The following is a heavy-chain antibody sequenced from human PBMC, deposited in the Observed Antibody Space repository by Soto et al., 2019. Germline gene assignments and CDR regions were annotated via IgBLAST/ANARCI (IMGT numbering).Heavy chain of an antibody. CDR3: ARDHGGSTWFVGVYYFFGMDV. Sequence: EVQLVESGGDLVQPGGSLRLSCAASGFIFSDYTMTWVHQAPGRGLEFVSHISSSGDAIFYAESVKGRFTVSRDNAKNSVYLQMNSLRDDDTAVYFCARDHGGSTWFVGVYYFFGMDVWGQGTAVTVSS. D-gene: IGHD6-13*01. CDR2: ISSSGDAI. V-gene: IGHV3-48*02. J-gene: IGHJ6*02. CDR1: GFIFSDYT.